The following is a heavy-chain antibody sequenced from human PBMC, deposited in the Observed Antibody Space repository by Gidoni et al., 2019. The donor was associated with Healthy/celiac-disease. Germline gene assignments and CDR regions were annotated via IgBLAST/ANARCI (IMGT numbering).Heavy chain of an antibody. D-gene: IGHD5-12*01. CDR1: GFTFSSYA. CDR2: ISYDGSNK. J-gene: IGHJ3*02. Sequence: QVQLVESGGGVVQPGRSLRLSCAASGFTFSSYAMHWVRQAPGKGLEWVAVISYDGSNKYYADSVKGRFTISRDNSKNTLYLQMNSLRAEDTAVYYCARAGGDGYNWIPDAFDIWGQGTMVTVSS. CDR3: ARAGGDGYNWIPDAFDI. V-gene: IGHV3-30-3*01.